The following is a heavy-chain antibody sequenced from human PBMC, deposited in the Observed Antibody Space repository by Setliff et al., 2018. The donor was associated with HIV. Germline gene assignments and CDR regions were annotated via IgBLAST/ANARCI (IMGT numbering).Heavy chain of an antibody. CDR2: ISAYNGHT. CDR3: ARLGSGWSDSYYYAMDV. J-gene: IGHJ6*02. Sequence: ASVKVSCKASGYTFTSYDISWVRQAPGQGLEWMGWISAYNGHTNYAQNFQGRVTMTTDTSTSRAYMELRSLRSDDTAAYFCARLGSGWSDSYYYAMDVWGQGTTVTVSS. V-gene: IGHV1-18*01. D-gene: IGHD6-19*01. CDR1: GYTFTSYD.